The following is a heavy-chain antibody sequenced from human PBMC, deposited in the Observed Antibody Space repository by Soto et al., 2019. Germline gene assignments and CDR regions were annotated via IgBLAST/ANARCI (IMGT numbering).Heavy chain of an antibody. CDR2: VHHSWGS. J-gene: IGHJ6*02. CDR3: ARQGFGPLHGLVDV. Sequence: QVQLQESGPGRVKPSETLSLSCTVSGGSISSYYWSWFRQSPGKRMEWIGYVHHSWGSSYNPSLQSRVAISLDTSKSQFSLKVTSVTATETAVYYCARQGFGPLHGLVDVWGQGTTVTVSS. V-gene: IGHV4-59*08. CDR1: GGSISSYY. D-gene: IGHD3-10*01.